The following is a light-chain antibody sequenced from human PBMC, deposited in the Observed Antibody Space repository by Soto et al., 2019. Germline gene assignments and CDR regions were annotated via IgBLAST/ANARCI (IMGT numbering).Light chain of an antibody. CDR1: SSNFGAGYE. Sequence: QAVVTQPPSVSGAPGQRVTISCTGSSSNFGAGYEVHWYKQLPGAAPTLVIFNNLNRPSGVPERFSGSKSGTSDSLVISGLQAEDEADYYCQSFDSSLRAYVFGSGTKVTVL. CDR2: NNL. CDR3: QSFDSSLRAYV. J-gene: IGLJ1*01. V-gene: IGLV1-40*01.